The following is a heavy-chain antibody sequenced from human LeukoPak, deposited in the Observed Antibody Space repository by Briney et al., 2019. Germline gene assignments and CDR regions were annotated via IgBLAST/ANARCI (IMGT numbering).Heavy chain of an antibody. J-gene: IGHJ4*02. CDR3: ARFTPGYPYYFDY. CDR2: IYYSGST. CDR1: SGSMNTHY. D-gene: IGHD3-16*01. Sequence: SETLSLTCRVSSGSMNTHYWSWIRQPPGKGLEWIGSIYYSGSTYYNPSLKSRVTISVDTSKNQFSLKLSSVTAADTAVYYCARFTPGYPYYFDYWGQGTLVTVSS. V-gene: IGHV4-39*07.